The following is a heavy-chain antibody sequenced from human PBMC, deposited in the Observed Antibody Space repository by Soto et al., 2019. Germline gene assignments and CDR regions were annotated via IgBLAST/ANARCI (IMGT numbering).Heavy chain of an antibody. CDR3: ARAGFNYCSGGSCFSGWFDP. J-gene: IGHJ5*02. CDR1: GGSISSYY. V-gene: IGHV4-59*01. D-gene: IGHD2-15*01. Sequence: QVQLQESGPGLVMPSETLSLTCTVSGGSISSYYWSWIRQPPGKGLEWIGYIYYSGSTNYNPSLKSRVTISVDTSKNQFSLKLSSVTAADTAVYYCARAGFNYCSGGSCFSGWFDPWGQGTLVTVSS. CDR2: IYYSGST.